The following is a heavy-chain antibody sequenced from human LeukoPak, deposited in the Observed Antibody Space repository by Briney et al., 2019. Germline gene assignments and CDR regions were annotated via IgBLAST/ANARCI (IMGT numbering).Heavy chain of an antibody. CDR2: IWPSDSTT. V-gene: IGHV5-51*01. J-gene: IGHJ5*01. CDR1: GYNFANYW. D-gene: IGHD3-10*01. Sequence: GESLKILCKGSGYNFANYWIGWVRQMPGKGLEWMGIIWPSDSTTKYSPSFQGQVSISVDKSIGTAYLQWSSLQASDTAIYFCARLGYAYGQGDSWGQGTLVTVSS. CDR3: ARLGYAYGQGDS.